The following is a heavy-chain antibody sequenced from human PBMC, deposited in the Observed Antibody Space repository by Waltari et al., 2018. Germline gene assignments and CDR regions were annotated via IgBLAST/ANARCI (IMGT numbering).Heavy chain of an antibody. V-gene: IGHV3-21*01. Sequence: EVQLVESGGGLVKPGGSLRLSCAASGFTFSSYSMNWVRQAPGKGLEWVSSISSSSSYIYYADSVKGRFTISRDNAKNSLYLQMNSLRAEDTAVYYCARTYSSSWYIPYYYYYMDVLGKGTTVTVSS. D-gene: IGHD6-13*01. CDR3: ARTYSSSWYIPYYYYYMDV. CDR2: ISSSSSYI. CDR1: GFTFSSYS. J-gene: IGHJ6*03.